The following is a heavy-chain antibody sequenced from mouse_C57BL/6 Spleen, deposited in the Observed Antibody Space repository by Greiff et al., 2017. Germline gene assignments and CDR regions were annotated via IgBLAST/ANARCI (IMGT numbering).Heavy chain of an antibody. D-gene: IGHD1-1*01. Sequence: EVKLMESGGGLVKPGGSLKLSCAASGFTFSSCTMSWVRQTPEKRLEWVATISGGGGNTYYPDSVKGRFTISRDNAKNTLYLQMSSLRSEDTALYYCARRDYYGSSFAYWLQGTLVTVSA. CDR2: ISGGGGNT. CDR3: ARRDYYGSSFAY. V-gene: IGHV5-9*01. CDR1: GFTFSSCT. J-gene: IGHJ3*01.